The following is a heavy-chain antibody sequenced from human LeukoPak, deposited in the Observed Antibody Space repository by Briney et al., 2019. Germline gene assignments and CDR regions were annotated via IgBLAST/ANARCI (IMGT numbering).Heavy chain of an antibody. Sequence: SETLSLTCTVSGGSISSYYWSWIRQPPGKGLEWIGYIYYSGSTNYNPPLKSRVTISVDTSKNQFSLKLSSVTAADTAVYYCARGARYYDSSGYYYTILNFDYWGQGTLVTVSS. CDR3: ARGARYYDSSGYYYTILNFDY. V-gene: IGHV4-59*01. CDR1: GGSISSYY. J-gene: IGHJ4*02. D-gene: IGHD3-22*01. CDR2: IYYSGST.